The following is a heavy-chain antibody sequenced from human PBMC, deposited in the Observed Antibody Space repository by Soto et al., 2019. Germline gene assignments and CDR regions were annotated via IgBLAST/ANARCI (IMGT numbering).Heavy chain of an antibody. CDR3: AIGGAADRWNNNYYCMEV. D-gene: IGHD1-1*01. V-gene: IGHV1-69*01. Sequence: SVKGACKASGAPLSSYAIIWMRQTPGQGLEWMGGIIPIFGTANYAQKFQCRVTITADESTSIAYMELSSLRSEDTAVYYCAIGGAADRWNNNYYCMEVCGQQTTVTISS. J-gene: IGHJ6*02. CDR2: IIPIFGTA. CDR1: GAPLSSYA.